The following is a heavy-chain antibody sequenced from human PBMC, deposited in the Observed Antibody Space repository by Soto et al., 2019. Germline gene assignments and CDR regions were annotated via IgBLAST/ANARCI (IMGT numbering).Heavy chain of an antibody. CDR1: GGSISSSNW. D-gene: IGHD6-13*01. V-gene: IGHV4-4*02. J-gene: IGHJ6*02. CDR2: IYHSGST. Sequence: PSETLSLTCAVSGGSISSSNWWSWVRQPPGKGLEWIGEIYHSGSTNYNPSLKSRVTISVDKSKNQFSLKLSSVTAADTAVYYCARDPSRALYSSSWYGMDVWGQGTTVTVSS. CDR3: ARDPSRALYSSSWYGMDV.